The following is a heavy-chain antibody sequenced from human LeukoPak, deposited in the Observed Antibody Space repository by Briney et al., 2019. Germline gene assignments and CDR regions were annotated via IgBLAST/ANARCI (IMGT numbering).Heavy chain of an antibody. V-gene: IGHV4-34*01. CDR1: GGPFSGYY. CDR2: INHSGST. J-gene: IGHJ5*02. CDR3: ARALRFLDRSSWFDP. Sequence: SETLSLTCAVYGGPFSGYYWSWIRQPPGKGLEWIGEINHSGSTNYNLSLKSRVTISVDTSKNQFSLKLSSVTAADTAVYYCARALRFLDRSSWFDPWGQGTLVTVSS. D-gene: IGHD3-3*01.